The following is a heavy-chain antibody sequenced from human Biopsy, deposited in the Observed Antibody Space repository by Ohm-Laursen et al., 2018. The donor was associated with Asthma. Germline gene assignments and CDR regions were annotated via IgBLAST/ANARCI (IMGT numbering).Heavy chain of an antibody. J-gene: IGHJ6*02. D-gene: IGHD1-26*01. CDR1: GGSFSSNY. CDR2: THHSGYN. CDR3: ARGSSSRLPQWELLVSGGKRAHSYYGMDV. Sequence: SETLSLTWSVYGGSFSSNYWSWIRPTPGKGLEWLGDTHHSGYNNYNLALRSRTTQSVDSSKNQFTLRLTTVTAADTAVYYCARGSSSRLPQWELLVSGGKRAHSYYGMDVWGQGTTVTVSS. V-gene: IGHV4-34*01.